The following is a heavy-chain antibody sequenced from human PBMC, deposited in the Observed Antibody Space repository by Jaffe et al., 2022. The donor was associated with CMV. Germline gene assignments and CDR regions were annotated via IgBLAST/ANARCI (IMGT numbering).Heavy chain of an antibody. CDR3: ASGGSCLFGSCSNIAYFQY. CDR1: GFSFSTYE. Sequence: EVYLVESGGGFVQPGGSLRLSCVGSGFSFSTYEMNWVRQSPGKGLEWIANVSSSGPTTHHAESVKGRFTISRDNAKNSLYLDMNSLKAEDTAIYYCASGGSCLFGSCSNIAYFQYWGQGTRVTVSS. D-gene: IGHD3-16*01. J-gene: IGHJ1*01. CDR2: VSSSGPTT. V-gene: IGHV3-48*03.